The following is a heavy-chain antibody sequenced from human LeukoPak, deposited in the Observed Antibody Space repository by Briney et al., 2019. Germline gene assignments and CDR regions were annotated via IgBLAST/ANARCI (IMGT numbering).Heavy chain of an antibody. V-gene: IGHV3-11*01. D-gene: IGHD1-26*01. CDR3: ARDPNKWELRDYFDY. Sequence: GGSLRLSCAASGFTLSDYYMSWIRQAPGKGLEWVSYISSSGSTIYYADSVKGRFTISRDNAKNSLYLQMNSLRAEDTAVYYCARDPNKWELRDYFDYWGQGTLVTVSS. CDR1: GFTLSDYY. CDR2: ISSSGSTI. J-gene: IGHJ4*02.